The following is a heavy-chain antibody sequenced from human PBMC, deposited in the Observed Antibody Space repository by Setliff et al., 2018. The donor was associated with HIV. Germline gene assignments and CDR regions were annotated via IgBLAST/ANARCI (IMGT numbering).Heavy chain of an antibody. CDR3: AGQSVAGTYYYYMDV. CDR2: ISGSGGST. D-gene: IGHD6-13*01. J-gene: IGHJ6*03. V-gene: IGHV3-23*01. CDR1: GFTFSSYA. Sequence: LRLSCAASGFTFSSYAMSWVRQAPGKGLEWVSAISGSGGSTYYADSVKGRFTISRDNSKNTLYLQMNSLRAEDTAVYYCAGQSVAGTYYYYMDVWGKGTTVTVSS.